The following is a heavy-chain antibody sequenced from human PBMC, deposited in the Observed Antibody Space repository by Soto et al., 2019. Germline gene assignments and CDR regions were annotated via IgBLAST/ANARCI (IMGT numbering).Heavy chain of an antibody. CDR1: GYSFTSYW. V-gene: IGHV5-10-1*01. D-gene: IGHD2-8*01. Sequence: GESLKISCKGSGYSFTSYWISWVRQMPGKGLEWMGRIDPSDSYTNYSPSFQGHVTISRDNSKNTLYLQMNNLRAEDTALYYCARRYCTNGVCYIDYWGQGTLVTVSS. CDR2: IDPSDSYT. J-gene: IGHJ4*02. CDR3: ARRYCTNGVCYIDY.